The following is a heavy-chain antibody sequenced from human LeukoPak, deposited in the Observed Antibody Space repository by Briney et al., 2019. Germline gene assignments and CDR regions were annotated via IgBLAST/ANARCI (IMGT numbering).Heavy chain of an antibody. CDR2: ISSSSSYI. Sequence: PGGSLRLSCAASGFTFSSYSMNWVRQAPGKGLEWVPSISSSSSYIYYADSVKGRFTISRDNAKNSLYLQMNSLRAEDTAVYYCARSARIVGATTSVDYWGQGTLVTVSS. V-gene: IGHV3-21*01. CDR3: ARSARIVGATTSVDY. J-gene: IGHJ4*02. CDR1: GFTFSSYS. D-gene: IGHD1-26*01.